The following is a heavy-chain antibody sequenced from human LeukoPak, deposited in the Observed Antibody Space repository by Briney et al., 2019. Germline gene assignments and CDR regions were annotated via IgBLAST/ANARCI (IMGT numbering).Heavy chain of an antibody. V-gene: IGHV3-64*02. J-gene: IGHJ5*02. CDR3: ARQKGSGANWFDP. Sequence: GGSLRLSCAASGFTFSAYSMQWVRQAPGKGLEYVSYISGSGDGTHYADSVKGRFTISRDNSKTMLYLQMGSLRPEDMAIYYCARQKGSGANWFDPWGQGTLVTVSS. CDR2: ISGSGDGT. CDR1: GFTFSAYS. D-gene: IGHD3-10*01.